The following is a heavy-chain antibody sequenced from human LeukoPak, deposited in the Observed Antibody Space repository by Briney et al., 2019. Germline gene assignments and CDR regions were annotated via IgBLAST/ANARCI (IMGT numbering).Heavy chain of an antibody. Sequence: GESLKISCKHSEYSFPNYCIGWVRQMPGKGLEWMGIIYPDDSDTRYSPSFQGQVTISADKSISTAYLQWSSLKASDTAMYYCAIGRGGQQLGDYWGQGTLVTASS. D-gene: IGHD6-13*01. J-gene: IGHJ4*02. V-gene: IGHV5-51*01. CDR2: IYPDDSDT. CDR1: EYSFPNYC. CDR3: AIGRGGQQLGDY.